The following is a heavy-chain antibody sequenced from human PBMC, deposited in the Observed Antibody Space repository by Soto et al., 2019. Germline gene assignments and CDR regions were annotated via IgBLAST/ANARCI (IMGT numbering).Heavy chain of an antibody. D-gene: IGHD3-3*01. CDR1: GFTFDDYA. V-gene: IGHV3-43*02. J-gene: IGHJ4*02. CDR2: ISGDGCST. CDR3: AKDGHIFGVAQLSYYFDY. Sequence: GGSLRLSCAASGFTFDDYAMHWVRQAPGKGLEWVSLISGDGCSTYYADSVKGRFTISRDNSKNSLYLQMNSLRTEDTALYYCAKDGHIFGVAQLSYYFDYWGQGTLVTVSS.